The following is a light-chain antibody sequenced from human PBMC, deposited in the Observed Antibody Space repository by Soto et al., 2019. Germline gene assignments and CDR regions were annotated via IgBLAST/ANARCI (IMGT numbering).Light chain of an antibody. CDR1: QSVGGN. J-gene: IGKJ4*01. CDR3: QQYNNWPLT. V-gene: IGKV3-15*01. Sequence: EIVMTQSPATLSASPGERATLSCRASQSVGGNLAWYQQKPGQAPRLLIYGASTRATGIPAWFSGSGSGTEFTLTISSLQSEDFAVYYCQQYNNWPLTFGGGTKVEIK. CDR2: GAS.